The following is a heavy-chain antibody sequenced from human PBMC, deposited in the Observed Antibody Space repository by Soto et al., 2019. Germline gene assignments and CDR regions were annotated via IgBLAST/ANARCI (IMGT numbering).Heavy chain of an antibody. Sequence: GASVKVSCKASGYTFTSYYMHWVRQAPGQGLEWMGIINPSGGSTSYAQKFQGRVTMTRDTSTGTVYMELSSLRSEDTAVYYCARDFHDILTGYLSNWFDPWGQGTLVTVSS. CDR3: ARDFHDILTGYLSNWFDP. V-gene: IGHV1-46*03. J-gene: IGHJ5*02. CDR1: GYTFTSYY. CDR2: INPSGGST. D-gene: IGHD3-9*01.